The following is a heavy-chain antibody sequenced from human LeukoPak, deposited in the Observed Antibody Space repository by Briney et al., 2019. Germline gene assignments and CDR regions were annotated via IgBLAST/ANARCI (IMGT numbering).Heavy chain of an antibody. CDR3: ARVGRGITMVRGVRSYYFDY. CDR2: INHSGST. D-gene: IGHD3-10*01. Sequence: SETLSLTCAVYGGSFSGCYWSWIRQPPGKGLEWIGEINHSGSTNYNPSLKSRVTISVDTSKNQFSLKLSSVTAADTAVYYCARVGRGITMVRGVRSYYFDYWGQGTLVTVSS. J-gene: IGHJ4*02. V-gene: IGHV4-34*01. CDR1: GGSFSGCY.